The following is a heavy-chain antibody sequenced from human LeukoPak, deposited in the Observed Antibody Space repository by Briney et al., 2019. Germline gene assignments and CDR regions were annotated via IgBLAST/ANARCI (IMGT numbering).Heavy chain of an antibody. J-gene: IGHJ6*03. CDR2: IYSSGST. CDR1: GGSIRGYY. V-gene: IGHV4-59*08. D-gene: IGHD3-10*01. Sequence: SETLSLTCNVSGGSIRGYYWSWIRQPPGKGLEWIGYIYSSGSTNYNPSLKSRVTMSVDTSKNQFSLKVSSVTAADTAVYYCARGPSITMVRGGQWYYYMDVWGKGTTVTISS. CDR3: ARGPSITMVRGGQWYYYMDV.